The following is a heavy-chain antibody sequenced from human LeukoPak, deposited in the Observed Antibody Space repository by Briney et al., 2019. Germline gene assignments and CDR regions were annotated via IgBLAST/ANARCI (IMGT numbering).Heavy chain of an antibody. CDR1: GFTFSSYG. CDR2: IRYDGSNK. Sequence: GGSLRLSCAASGFTFSSYGMHWVRQAPGKGLEWVAFIRYDGSNKYYADSMKGRFTISRDNSKNTLYLQMNSLRAEDTAVYYCAKDRYCSGGSCLDDYWGQGTLVTVSS. J-gene: IGHJ4*02. V-gene: IGHV3-30*02. CDR3: AKDRYCSGGSCLDDY. D-gene: IGHD2-15*01.